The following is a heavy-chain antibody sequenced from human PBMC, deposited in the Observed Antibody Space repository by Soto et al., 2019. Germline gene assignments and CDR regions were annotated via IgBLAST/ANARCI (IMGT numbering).Heavy chain of an antibody. D-gene: IGHD6-19*01. CDR3: ARALAVADYFDY. CDR2: IIPIFGTA. Sequence: SVKVSCKASGGTFSSYAISWVRQAPGQGLEWMGGIIPIFGTANYAQKFQGRVTITADKSTSTAYMELSSLRSEDTAVYYCARALAVADYFDYWGQGTLVTVSS. J-gene: IGHJ4*02. V-gene: IGHV1-69*06. CDR1: GGTFSSYA.